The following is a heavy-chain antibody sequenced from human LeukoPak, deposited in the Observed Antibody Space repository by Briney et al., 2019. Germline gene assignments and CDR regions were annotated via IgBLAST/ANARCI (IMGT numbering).Heavy chain of an antibody. V-gene: IGHV3-21*01. CDR2: VSSSSAYI. D-gene: IGHD4-17*01. Sequence: PGGSLRLSCAASGFTFINYNMNWVRQAPGKGLEWVSSVSSSSAYIYYADSVKGRFTISRDNAKNSLYLQMNSPRAEDTAVYYCARVMTTVIKAFDYWGQGTLVTVSS. J-gene: IGHJ4*02. CDR3: ARVMTTVIKAFDY. CDR1: GFTFINYN.